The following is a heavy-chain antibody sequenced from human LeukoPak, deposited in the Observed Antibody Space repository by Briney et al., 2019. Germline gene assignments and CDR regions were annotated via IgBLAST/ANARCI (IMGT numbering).Heavy chain of an antibody. D-gene: IGHD6-13*01. CDR1: GFTFSSYG. Sequence: GGSLRLSCAASGFTFSSYGMHWVRQAPGKGLERVAVISYDGSNKYYADSVKGRFTISRDNSKNTLYLQMNSLRAEDTAVYYCANGYSSSWYSDDAFDIWGQGTMVTVSS. CDR2: ISYDGSNK. J-gene: IGHJ3*02. V-gene: IGHV3-30*18. CDR3: ANGYSSSWYSDDAFDI.